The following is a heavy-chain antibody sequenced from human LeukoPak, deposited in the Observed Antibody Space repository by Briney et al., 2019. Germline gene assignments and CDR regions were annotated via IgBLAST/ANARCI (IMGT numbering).Heavy chain of an antibody. CDR3: ARYLLATYYFDY. V-gene: IGHV3-74*01. D-gene: IGHD3-3*02. CDR2: INPDGSRT. J-gene: IGHJ4*02. Sequence: GGSVHLLRAASGFTFSTYWVHWVRQAPGKGLVWVSRINPDGSRTDYADSVKGRFTISRDNAKNTLYLQMNSLRAEDTAVYYCARYLLATYYFDYWGQRTVVTVSS. CDR1: GFTFSTYW.